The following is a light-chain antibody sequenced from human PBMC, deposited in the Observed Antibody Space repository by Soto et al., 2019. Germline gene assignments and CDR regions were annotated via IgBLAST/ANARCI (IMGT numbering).Light chain of an antibody. V-gene: IGLV2-14*01. Sequence: QSALTQPASVSGSPGQSITISCTGTSSDVGGYNYVAWYQQHPGKAPKLMISEVSNRPSGVSNRFSGSKSGNTASLTISGLQAEDEADYYCSSYTTSSTWVFGGGTKLTFL. CDR1: SSDVGGYNY. CDR3: SSYTTSSTWV. CDR2: EVS. J-gene: IGLJ3*02.